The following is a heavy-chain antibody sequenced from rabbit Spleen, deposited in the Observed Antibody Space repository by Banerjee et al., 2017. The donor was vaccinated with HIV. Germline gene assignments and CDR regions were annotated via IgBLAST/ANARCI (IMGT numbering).Heavy chain of an antibody. Sequence: QSLEESGGGLVQPEGSLTLTCTASGFSFSSRYYMCWVRQAPGKGLEWIACIYAGSGGFTYYASWAKGRFTVSKTSSTTVTLQMTRLTAADTATYFCARDTSSSFSSYGMDLWGQGTLVTVS. CDR2: IYAGSGGFT. CDR3: ARDTSSSFSSYGMDL. CDR1: GFSFSSRYY. V-gene: IGHV1S40*01. J-gene: IGHJ6*01. D-gene: IGHD1-1*01.